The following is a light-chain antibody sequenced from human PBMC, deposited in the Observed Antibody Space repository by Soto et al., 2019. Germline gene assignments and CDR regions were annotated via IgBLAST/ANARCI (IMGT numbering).Light chain of an antibody. CDR2: DVS. J-gene: IGLJ2*01. CDR3: SSFTPSSTLV. Sequence: QSALTQPASVSGSPGQSITISCTGTSSDIGGYNFVSWYQQHPGEAPKLMIYDVSNRPSGVSPRFSGSKSGNTASLTISGLQAEDEADYYCSSFTPSSTLVFGGGTKLTVL. V-gene: IGLV2-14*01. CDR1: SSDIGGYNF.